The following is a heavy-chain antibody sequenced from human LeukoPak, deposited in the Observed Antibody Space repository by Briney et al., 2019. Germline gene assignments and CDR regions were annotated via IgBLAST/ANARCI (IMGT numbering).Heavy chain of an antibody. J-gene: IGHJ6*02. Sequence: GGSLRLSCAASGFMFSSYAMSWVRQAPGKGLEWVSDISGSGDRTNQADSVKGRFTISRDNSKNTLYLQMNSLRAEDTAVYYCAKGGSGYYYNNGMDVWGQGTMVTVSS. CDR3: AKGGSGYYYNNGMDV. V-gene: IGHV3-23*01. CDR1: GFMFSSYA. D-gene: IGHD3-3*01. CDR2: ISGSGDRT.